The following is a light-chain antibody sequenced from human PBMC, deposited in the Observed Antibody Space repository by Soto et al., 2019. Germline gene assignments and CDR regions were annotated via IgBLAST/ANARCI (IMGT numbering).Light chain of an antibody. CDR3: QQYNNWPPTWT. J-gene: IGKJ1*01. V-gene: IGKV3-15*01. CDR2: GAS. Sequence: EILMTQSPATLSVSPGERATLSCRASQSVSSNLAWYQQKPGQAPWLLIYGASTRATGIPARFSGSGSGTEFTLTISSLQSEDFAVYYCQQYNNWPPTWTFGQGTKVDIK. CDR1: QSVSSN.